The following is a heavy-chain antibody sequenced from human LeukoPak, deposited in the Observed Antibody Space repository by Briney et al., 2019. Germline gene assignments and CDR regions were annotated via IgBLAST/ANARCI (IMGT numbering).Heavy chain of an antibody. CDR1: GGSISSYY. J-gene: IGHJ6*03. Sequence: SETLSLTCTVSGGSISSYYWSWIRQPPGKGPEWIGYIYYSGSTNYNPSLKSRVTISVDTSKNQFSLKLSSVTAADTAVYYCARVPSSGWYTRRYYYYYMDVWGKGTTVTVSS. CDR3: ARVPSSGWYTRRYYYYYMDV. D-gene: IGHD6-19*01. CDR2: IYYSGST. V-gene: IGHV4-59*01.